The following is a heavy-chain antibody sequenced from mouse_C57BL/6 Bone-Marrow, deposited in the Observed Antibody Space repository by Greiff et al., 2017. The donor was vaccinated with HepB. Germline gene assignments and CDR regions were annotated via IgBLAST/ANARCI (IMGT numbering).Heavy chain of an antibody. CDR1: GYTFTSYW. Sequence: QVHVKQPGAELVKPGASVKMSCKASGYTFTSYWITWVKQRPGQGLEWIGDIYPGSGSTNYNEKFKSKATLTVDTSSSTAYMQLSSLTSEDSAVYYCARRGAYYSNYEMDYWGQGTSVTVSS. D-gene: IGHD2-5*01. V-gene: IGHV1-55*01. CDR2: IYPGSGST. J-gene: IGHJ4*01. CDR3: ARRGAYYSNYEMDY.